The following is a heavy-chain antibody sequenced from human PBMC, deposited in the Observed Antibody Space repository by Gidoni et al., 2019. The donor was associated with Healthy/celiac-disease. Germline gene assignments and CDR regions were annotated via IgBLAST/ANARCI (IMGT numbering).Heavy chain of an antibody. D-gene: IGHD3-10*01. J-gene: IGHJ6*02. CDR3: ARTSGADTGYGMDV. V-gene: IGHV4-39*07. Sequence: QLQLQESGPGLVKPSATLSLTCTVSGGSISRSSYYWGWIRQPPGKGLEWIGSIYYSGSTYYNPSLKSRVTISGDTSKNQFSLKLSSVTAADTAVYYCARTSGADTGYGMDVWGQGTTVTVSS. CDR2: IYYSGST. CDR1: GGSISRSSYY.